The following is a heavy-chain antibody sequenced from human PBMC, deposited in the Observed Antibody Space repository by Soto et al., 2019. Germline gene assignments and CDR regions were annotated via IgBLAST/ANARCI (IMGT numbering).Heavy chain of an antibody. CDR3: ARETQKGSFDC. Sequence: PGGSLRLSCAASGFTFSSFEMNWVRQAPGKWLEWVSYISSSGSSIYYADSAKGRFTISRDNAKNSLYLQMNSLRAEDTAVYYCARETQKGSFDCWGQGXLVTVPS. CDR2: ISSSGSSI. J-gene: IGHJ4*02. CDR1: GFTFSSFE. V-gene: IGHV3-48*03.